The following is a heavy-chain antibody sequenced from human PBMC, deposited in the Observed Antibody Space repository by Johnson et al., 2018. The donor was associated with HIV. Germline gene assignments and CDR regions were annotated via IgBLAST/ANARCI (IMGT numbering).Heavy chain of an antibody. J-gene: IGHJ3*02. Sequence: QVQLVESGGGVVQPGGSLRLSCAASGFTFSSYGMHWVRQAPGKGLEWVAFIRYDGSNKYYADPVKGRFTISRDNSKNTLYLQMNSRRAEDTAVYYCAKAYGDYPYDAFDIWGQGTLVTVSS. V-gene: IGHV3-30*02. D-gene: IGHD4-17*01. CDR1: GFTFSSYG. CDR2: IRYDGSNK. CDR3: AKAYGDYPYDAFDI.